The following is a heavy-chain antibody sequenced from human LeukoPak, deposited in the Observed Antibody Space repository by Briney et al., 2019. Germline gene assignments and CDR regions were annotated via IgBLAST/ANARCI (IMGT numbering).Heavy chain of an antibody. CDR2: ILYSGST. D-gene: IGHD6-13*01. V-gene: IGHV4-59*01. J-gene: IGHJ4*02. CDR1: GGSLSSYY. CDR3: ARAGSSSWIFDY. Sequence: PSQTMSLTCHVAGGSLSSYYWSWIRQPPGKGMEWNGSILYSGSTNSNTSLKSRVTISVDTSKNQFSLRLSSVTAADPPVYYCARAGSSSWIFDYGGQETRVSVSS.